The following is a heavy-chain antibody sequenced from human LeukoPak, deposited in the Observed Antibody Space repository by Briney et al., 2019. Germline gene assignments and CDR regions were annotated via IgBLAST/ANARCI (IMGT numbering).Heavy chain of an antibody. CDR2: INHSGST. Sequence: SETLSLTCTVSGGSISSGGYYWSWIRQPPGKGLEWIGEINHSGSTNYNPSLKSRVTISVDTSKNQFSLKLSSVTAADTAVYYCARARPLDYGDYVSYFDYWGQGTLVTVSS. J-gene: IGHJ4*02. V-gene: IGHV4-39*07. D-gene: IGHD4-17*01. CDR3: ARARPLDYGDYVSYFDY. CDR1: GGSISSGGYY.